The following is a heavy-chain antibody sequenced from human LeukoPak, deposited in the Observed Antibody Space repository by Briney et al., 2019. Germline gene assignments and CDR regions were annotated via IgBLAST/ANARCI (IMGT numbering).Heavy chain of an antibody. CDR2: INPSGGST. CDR1: GYTFTSYY. D-gene: IGHD6-19*01. Sequence: ASVKVSCKASGYTFTSYYMHWVRQAPGQGLEWMGIINPSGGSTSYAQKFQGRVTMTRDTSTSTVYMELSSLRSEDTAVYYCARDGVTYSSGWYDGGLEDDYWGQGTLVTVSS. J-gene: IGHJ4*02. CDR3: ARDGVTYSSGWYDGGLEDDY. V-gene: IGHV1-46*01.